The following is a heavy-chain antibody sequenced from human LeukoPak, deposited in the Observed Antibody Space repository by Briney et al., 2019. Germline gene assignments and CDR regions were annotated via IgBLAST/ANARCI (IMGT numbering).Heavy chain of an antibody. CDR3: ARHVGHTALDY. V-gene: IGHV4-39*01. D-gene: IGHD5-18*01. Sequence: SETLSLTCTVSGVPISSSSYYWGWIRQPPGRGLEWIGSPYYSGSTYYNPSLNGRVTISVDTSKNQFSLRLSSVTAADRAVYYCARHVGHTALDYWGQGSQVTVSS. CDR2: PYYSGST. CDR1: GVPISSSSYY. J-gene: IGHJ4*02.